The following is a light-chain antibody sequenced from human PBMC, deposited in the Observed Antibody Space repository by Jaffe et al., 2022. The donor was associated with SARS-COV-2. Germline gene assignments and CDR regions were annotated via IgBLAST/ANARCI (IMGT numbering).Light chain of an antibody. CDR1: SSDVGGYNY. Sequence: QSALTQPASVSGSPGQSITISCTGTSSDVGGYNYVSWYQQHPGKAPKLMIYEVSNRPSGVPDRFSGSKSGNTASLTISGLQAEDEADYYCSSYTSSSTLTFGQGTK. V-gene: IGLV2-14*01. CDR3: SSYTSSSTLT. J-gene: IGLJ3*02. CDR2: EVS.